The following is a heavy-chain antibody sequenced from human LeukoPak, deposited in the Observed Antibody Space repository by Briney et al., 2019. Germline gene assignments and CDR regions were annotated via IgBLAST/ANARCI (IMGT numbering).Heavy chain of an antibody. CDR1: GFTVSSNY. CDR3: ARDYYYGSGAFGY. CDR2: IYSGGST. Sequence: PGGSLRLSCAASGFTVSSNYMSWVRQAPGKGLEWASVIYSGGSTYYADSVKGRFTISRDNSKNTLYPQMNSLRAEDTAVYYCARDYYYGSGAFGYWGQGTLVTVSS. D-gene: IGHD3-10*01. J-gene: IGHJ4*02. V-gene: IGHV3-66*01.